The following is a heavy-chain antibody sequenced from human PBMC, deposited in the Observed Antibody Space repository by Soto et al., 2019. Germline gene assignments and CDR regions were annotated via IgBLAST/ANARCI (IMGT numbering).Heavy chain of an antibody. J-gene: IGHJ4*02. CDR3: ARESEDLTSNFDY. CDR2: ISSTTNYI. Sequence: GGSLRLSCAASGFIFTRYSMNWVRQAPGKGLEWVSSISSTTNYIYYGDSMKGRFTISRDNAKNSLYLEMNSLRAEDTAVHYCARESEDLTSNFDYWGQGTLVTSPQ. CDR1: GFIFTRYS. V-gene: IGHV3-21*06.